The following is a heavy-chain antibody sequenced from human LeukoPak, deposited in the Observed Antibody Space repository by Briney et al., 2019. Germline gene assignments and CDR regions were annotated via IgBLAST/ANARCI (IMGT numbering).Heavy chain of an antibody. Sequence: GGSLRLSCAASGFTFSSYAMSWVRQAPGKGLECVSAISGSGGSTYYAVSVKGRFTISRDNSKNTLYLQMNSLRAEDTAVYYCAKDAPDYYGSGSYQSYDAFDIWGQGTMVTVSS. V-gene: IGHV3-23*01. CDR2: ISGSGGST. D-gene: IGHD3-10*01. CDR3: AKDAPDYYGSGSYQSYDAFDI. J-gene: IGHJ3*02. CDR1: GFTFSSYA.